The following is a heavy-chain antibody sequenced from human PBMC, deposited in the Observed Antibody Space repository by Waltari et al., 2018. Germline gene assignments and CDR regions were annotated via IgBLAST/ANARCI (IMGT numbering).Heavy chain of an antibody. J-gene: IGHJ4*02. Sequence: QLQLQESGPGLVKPSGTLSLICAVSGDSMSNNWWSWVRKSPGKGLEWIGQVLGSGRTNYNPSFASRVTISLDTSTYQFALKMTSATAADTALYYCARDRGRGLYLDTWGQGILVTVSP. CDR3: ARDRGRGLYLDT. D-gene: IGHD2-15*01. V-gene: IGHV4-4*02. CDR1: GDSMSNNW. CDR2: VLGSGRT.